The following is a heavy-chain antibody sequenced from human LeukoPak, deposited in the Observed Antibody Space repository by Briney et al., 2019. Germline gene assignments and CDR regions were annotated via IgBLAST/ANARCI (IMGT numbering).Heavy chain of an antibody. CDR2: ISASAAMT. J-gene: IGHJ4*02. CDR1: GFTLNNYV. Sequence: GSLRLSCEASGFTLNNYVMTWVRQAPGKGLEWVSSISASAAMTYYADSVKGRFTVSRDNSNNRLYLQMSGLTAADTAVYYCAKDRSIGTYYTFDHWGQGTLVTVSS. V-gene: IGHV3-23*01. CDR3: AKDRSIGTYYTFDH. D-gene: IGHD1-26*01.